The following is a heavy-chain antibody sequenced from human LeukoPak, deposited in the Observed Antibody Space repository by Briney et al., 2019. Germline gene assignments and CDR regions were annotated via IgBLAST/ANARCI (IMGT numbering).Heavy chain of an antibody. V-gene: IGHV4-59*01. CDR2: IYYSGST. J-gene: IGHJ6*03. CDR1: GGSISSYY. CDR3: ARVPRSYYYYYYMDV. Sequence: SETLSLTCTVSGGSISSYYWSWIRQPPGKGLEWIGYIYYSGSTDYNPSLKSRVTISVDTSKNQFSLKLSSVTAADTAVYYCARVPRSYYYYYYMDVWGKGTTVTVSS.